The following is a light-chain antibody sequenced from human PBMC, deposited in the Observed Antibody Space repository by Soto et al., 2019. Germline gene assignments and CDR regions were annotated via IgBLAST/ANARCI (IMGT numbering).Light chain of an antibody. J-gene: IGLJ3*02. V-gene: IGLV1-40*01. CDR3: QSYDSSMSGWV. CDR2: GES. CDR1: SSNIGAGYD. Sequence: QLVLTQPPSVSGAPGQRVTISCTGSSSNIGAGYDVHWYQQLPGTAPKLLIYGESNRPSGVPDRFSGSKSGTSASLAITGLQAEDEADYYCQSYDSSMSGWVFGGGTKVTVL.